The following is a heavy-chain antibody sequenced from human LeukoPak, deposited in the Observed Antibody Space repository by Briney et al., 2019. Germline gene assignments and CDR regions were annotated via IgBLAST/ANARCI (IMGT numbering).Heavy chain of an antibody. CDR3: ARSAFGGVIVWYFDY. CDR1: GYTFTSYT. J-gene: IGHJ4*02. V-gene: IGHV1-3*03. Sequence: ASVKVSCKASGYTFTSYTIHWVRQAPGQSLEWMGWINAGNGNTKYSQEFQGRVTITRDTSASTAYMELSSLRSEDMAVYYCARSAFGGVIVWYFDYWGQGTLVTVSS. CDR2: INAGNGNT. D-gene: IGHD3-16*02.